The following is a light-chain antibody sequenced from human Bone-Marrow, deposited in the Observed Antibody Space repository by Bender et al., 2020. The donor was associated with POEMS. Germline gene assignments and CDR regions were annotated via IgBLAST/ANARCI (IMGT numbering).Light chain of an antibody. V-gene: IGLV2-14*01. CDR1: SSDVGSYPY. CDR3: SSYTTSSTLV. CDR2: AVS. J-gene: IGLJ3*02. Sequence: QSALTQPASVSGSPGQSITISCTGTSSDVGSYPYVAWYQQHPGKAPKLMIYAVSNRPSGVSIRFSGSKSGNTAFLTISGLQAEDEADYYCSSYTTSSTLVFGGGTKLTVL.